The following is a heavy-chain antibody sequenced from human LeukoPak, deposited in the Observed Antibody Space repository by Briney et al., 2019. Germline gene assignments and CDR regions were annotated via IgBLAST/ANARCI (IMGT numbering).Heavy chain of an antibody. J-gene: IGHJ4*02. CDR1: GGSITQTNY. CDR2: VNLQGST. Sequence: SETLSLTCGVSGGSITQTNYWTWVRQPPGKGLEWIGEVNLQGSTNYNPSLMGRVTISVDTSKNQFSLRLSSVTAADTAVYYCARHGMYSGSESYYDPFDYWGQGTLVTVSS. V-gene: IGHV4-4*02. CDR3: ARHGMYSGSESYYDPFDY. D-gene: IGHD3-10*01.